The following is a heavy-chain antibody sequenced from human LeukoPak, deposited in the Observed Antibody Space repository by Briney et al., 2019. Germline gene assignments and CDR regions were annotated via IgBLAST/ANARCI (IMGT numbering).Heavy chain of an antibody. CDR3: ARSSSSPGWFDP. J-gene: IGHJ5*02. D-gene: IGHD6-6*01. Sequence: SETLSLTCSVSDDSISTYYWSWIRQPPGKGLEYIGYIYYSGSTNYNPSLKSRVTISVDRSKNQFSLKLSSVTAADTAVYYCARSSSSPGWFDPWGQGTLVTVSS. CDR2: IYYSGST. V-gene: IGHV4-59*12. CDR1: DDSISTYY.